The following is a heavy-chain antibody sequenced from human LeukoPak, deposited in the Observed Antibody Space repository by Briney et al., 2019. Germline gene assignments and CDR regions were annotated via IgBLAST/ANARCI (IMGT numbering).Heavy chain of an antibody. CDR1: GYTFTAYY. Sequence: GASVKVSCTASGYTFTAYYINWVRLAPGQGLEWMGWINPSSGDTKYAQKFQGRVTITRDTSIGTAYMELRRLISDDTAIYYSPSYADFSRRTVYVHSVASCGQGTLVTVSS. J-gene: IGHJ4*02. CDR2: INPSSGDT. V-gene: IGHV1-2*02. D-gene: IGHD3-16*01. CDR3: PSYADFSRRTVYVHSVAS.